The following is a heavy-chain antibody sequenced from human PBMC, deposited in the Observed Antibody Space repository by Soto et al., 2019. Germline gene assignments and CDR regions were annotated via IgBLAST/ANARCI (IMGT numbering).Heavy chain of an antibody. CDR1: GGSISSSSYY. CDR2: IYYSGST. J-gene: IGHJ5*02. D-gene: IGHD3-10*01. Sequence: QLQLQESGPGLVKPSETLSLTCTVSGGSISSSSYYWGWIRQPPGKGLEWIGSIYYSGSTYYNPSLKSRVTISVDTSKNQFSLKLSSVTAADTAVYYCARQITMVRGVITIDNWFDPWGQGTLVTVSS. V-gene: IGHV4-39*01. CDR3: ARQITMVRGVITIDNWFDP.